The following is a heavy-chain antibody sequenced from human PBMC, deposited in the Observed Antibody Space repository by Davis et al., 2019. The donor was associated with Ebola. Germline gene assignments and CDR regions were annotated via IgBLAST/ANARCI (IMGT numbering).Heavy chain of an antibody. CDR2: ISDDSSFT. Sequence: GESLKISCAVSGFTFSNYNMNWVRQTPGKGLEWVSHISDDSSFTYYADSMKGRFTISRDNAKNSLYLQLNTLRDEDTAVYFCVSAGWDHWGQGTLVTVSS. CDR1: GFTFSNYN. V-gene: IGHV3-48*02. CDR3: VSAGWDH. J-gene: IGHJ4*02. D-gene: IGHD2-15*01.